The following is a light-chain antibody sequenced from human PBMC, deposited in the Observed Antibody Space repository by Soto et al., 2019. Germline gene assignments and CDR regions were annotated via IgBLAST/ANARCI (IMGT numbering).Light chain of an antibody. V-gene: IGKV3-11*01. J-gene: IGKJ1*01. CDR2: DTS. Sequence: EIVLTQSPAILSLSPGDTATLSCRASQTVSNYLTWYQQKPGQAPRLLIYDTSKRAAGIPARFTGSGSGTEFILTITSLQSEDSAVYYCQEYNTWPWTFGQGTKVDIK. CDR1: QTVSNY. CDR3: QEYNTWPWT.